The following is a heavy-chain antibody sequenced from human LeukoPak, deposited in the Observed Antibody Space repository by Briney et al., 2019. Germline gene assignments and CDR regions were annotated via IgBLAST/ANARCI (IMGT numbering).Heavy chain of an antibody. CDR2: IQQDGSGK. J-gene: IGHJ4*02. V-gene: IGHV3-7*01. CDR1: GFTFSSYW. D-gene: IGHD4-23*01. Sequence: PGGSLRLSCAASGFTFSSYWMTWVRQAPGKGLEWVANIQQDGSGKYYVDSVKGRFTISGDNAKNSLYLQMNRLRAEDTAVYYCARDPGYGGSGFFGDSWGEGTLVTVSS. CDR3: ARDPGYGGSGFFGDS.